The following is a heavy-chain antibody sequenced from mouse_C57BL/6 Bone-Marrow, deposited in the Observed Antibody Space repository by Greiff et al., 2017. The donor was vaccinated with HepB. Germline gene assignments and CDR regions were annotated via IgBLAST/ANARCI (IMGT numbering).Heavy chain of an antibody. J-gene: IGHJ3*01. V-gene: IGHV1-26*01. CDR3: ARRGDSIRAWFAY. CDR1: GYTFTDYY. D-gene: IGHD1-1*01. CDR2: INPNNGGT. Sequence: VQLQQSGPELVKPGASVKISCKASGYTFTDYYMNWVKQSHGKSLEWIGDINPNNGGTSYNQKFKGKATLTVDKSSSTAYMELRSLTSEDSAVYYCARRGDSIRAWFAYWGQGTLVTVSA.